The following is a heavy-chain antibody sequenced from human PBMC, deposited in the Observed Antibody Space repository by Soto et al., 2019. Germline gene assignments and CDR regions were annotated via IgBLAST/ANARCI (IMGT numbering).Heavy chain of an antibody. CDR2: IIPIFGTA. V-gene: IGHV1-69*01. J-gene: IGHJ6*02. CDR1: GGTFSSYA. Sequence: QVQLVQSGAEVKKPGSSVKVSCKASGGTFSSYAISWVRQAPGQGLEWMGGIIPIFGTANYAQEFQGRVTITADESTSTAYMELSSLRSEDTAVYYCARGGVSGSSSLDYYYGMDVWGQGTTVTVSS. CDR3: ARGGVSGSSSLDYYYGMDV. D-gene: IGHD6-6*01.